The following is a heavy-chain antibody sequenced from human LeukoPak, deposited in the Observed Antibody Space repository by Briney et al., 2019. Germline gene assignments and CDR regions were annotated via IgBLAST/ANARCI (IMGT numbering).Heavy chain of an antibody. V-gene: IGHV1-69*13. CDR3: ARGGYSYGSTDAFDI. D-gene: IGHD5-18*01. Sequence: EASVKVSCKASGYTFTTYYIHWVRQAPGQGLEWMGGIIPIFGTANYAQKFQGRVTITADESTSTAYMELSSLRSEDTAVYYCARGGYSYGSTDAFDIWGQGTMVTVSS. CDR1: GYTFTTYY. J-gene: IGHJ3*02. CDR2: IIPIFGTA.